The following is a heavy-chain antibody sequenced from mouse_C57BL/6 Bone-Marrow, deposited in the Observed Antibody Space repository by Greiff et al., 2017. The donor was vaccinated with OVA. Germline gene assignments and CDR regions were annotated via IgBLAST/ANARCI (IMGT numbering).Heavy chain of an antibody. CDR1: GYTFTSYW. Sequence: QVQLQQPGAELVKPGASVKLSCKASGYTFTSYWMQWVKQRPGQGLEWIGEIDPSDSYTNYNQKFKGKATLTVDTSSSTAYMQLSSLTSEDSAVYYCAREAYDYEGYFDYGGQGTTLTVSS. J-gene: IGHJ2*01. D-gene: IGHD2-4*01. CDR3: AREAYDYEGYFDY. V-gene: IGHV1-50*01. CDR2: IDPSDSYT.